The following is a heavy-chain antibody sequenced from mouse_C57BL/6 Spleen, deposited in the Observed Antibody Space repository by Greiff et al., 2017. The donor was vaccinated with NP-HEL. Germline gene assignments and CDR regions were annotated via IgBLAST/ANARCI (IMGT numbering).Heavy chain of an antibody. V-gene: IGHV2-5*01. Sequence: VKLMESGPGLVQPSQSLSITCTVSGFSLTSYGVHWVRQSPGKGLEWLGVIWRGGSTDYNAAFMSRLSITKDNSKSQVFFKMNSLQADDTAIYYCAKRRDYEEGYAMDYWGQGTSVTVSS. CDR3: AKRRDYEEGYAMDY. D-gene: IGHD2-4*01. CDR1: GFSLTSYG. CDR2: IWRGGST. J-gene: IGHJ4*01.